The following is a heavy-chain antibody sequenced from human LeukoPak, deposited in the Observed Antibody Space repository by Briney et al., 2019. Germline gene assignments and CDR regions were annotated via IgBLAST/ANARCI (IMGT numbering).Heavy chain of an antibody. J-gene: IGHJ6*03. CDR2: INPSGGST. V-gene: IGHV1-46*01. CDR1: GYTFTSYY. CDR3: AREVFILTGYPRSVYYYYMDV. Sequence: GASVKVSCKASGYTFTSYYMHWVRQAPGQGLEWMGIINPSGGSTSYAQKFQGRVTMTRDMSTSTVYMELSSLRSEDTAVYYCAREVFILTGYPRSVYYYYMDVWGKGTTVTVSS. D-gene: IGHD3-9*01.